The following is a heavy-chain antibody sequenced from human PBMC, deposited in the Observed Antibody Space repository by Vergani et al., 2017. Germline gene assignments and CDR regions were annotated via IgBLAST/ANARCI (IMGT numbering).Heavy chain of an antibody. CDR2: IYYSGST. CDR1: GGSISSGGYY. Sequence: QVQLQQWGAGLLKPSETLSLTCTVSGGSISSGGYYWSWIRQHPGKGLEWIGYIYYSGSTNYNPSLKSRVTISVDTSKNQFSLKLSSVTAADTAVYYCARAILTYSGYDSYFDYWGQGTLVTVSS. J-gene: IGHJ4*02. CDR3: ARAILTYSGYDSYFDY. D-gene: IGHD5-12*01. V-gene: IGHV4-61*08.